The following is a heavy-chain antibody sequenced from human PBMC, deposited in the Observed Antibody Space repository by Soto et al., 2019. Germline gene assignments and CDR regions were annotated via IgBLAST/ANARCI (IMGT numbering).Heavy chain of an antibody. CDR2: IYSGGST. Sequence: GGSLRLSCAASGFSVSTSYMSWVRQAPGKGLEWVSVIYSGGSTYYADSVKGRFTISRDNSKNTLYLQMNSLRAEDTAVYYCARARNTDPPLDNWGQGTLVNVSS. V-gene: IGHV3-66*01. CDR3: ARARNTDPPLDN. J-gene: IGHJ4*02. CDR1: GFSVSTSY. D-gene: IGHD5-18*01.